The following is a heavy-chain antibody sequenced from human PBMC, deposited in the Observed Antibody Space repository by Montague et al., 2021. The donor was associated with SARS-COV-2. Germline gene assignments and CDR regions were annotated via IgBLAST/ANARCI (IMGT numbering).Heavy chain of an antibody. J-gene: IGHJ2*01. CDR1: GDSISSSSYY. V-gene: IGHV4-39*01. CDR2: VYDSGST. Sequence: SETLSLTCTVSGDSISSSSYYWGWFREPPGRGLEWVGSVYDSGSTYDKRTLKSRVTISVDTSKNQFSLKLSSVTAADTAVYYCARQPLTTMILVVITQPRRYFVFGGRAT. CDR3: ARQPLTTMILVVITQPRRYFVF. D-gene: IGHD3-22*01.